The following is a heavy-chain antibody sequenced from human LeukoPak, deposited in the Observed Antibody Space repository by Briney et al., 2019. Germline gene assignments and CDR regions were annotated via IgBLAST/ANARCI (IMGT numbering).Heavy chain of an antibody. V-gene: IGHV3-30*04. CDR3: AKGRGYSSSWYVFDY. CDR1: GFTFSSYA. CDR2: ISYDGSNK. D-gene: IGHD6-13*01. Sequence: GGSLRLSCAASGFTFSSYAMHWVRQAPGKGLEWVAVISYDGSNKYYADSVKGRFTISRDNSKNTLYLQMNSLRAEDTAVYYCAKGRGYSSSWYVFDYWGQGTLVTVSS. J-gene: IGHJ4*02.